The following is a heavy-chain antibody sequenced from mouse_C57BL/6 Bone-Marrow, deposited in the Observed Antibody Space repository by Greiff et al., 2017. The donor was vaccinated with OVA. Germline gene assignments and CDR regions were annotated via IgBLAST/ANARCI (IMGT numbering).Heavy chain of an antibody. D-gene: IGHD2-12*01. CDR3: ARGRRGPYFGD. J-gene: IGHJ2*01. V-gene: IGHV1-81*01. CDR2: IYPRSGNT. Sequence: VHLVESGAELARPGASVKLSCKASGYTFTSYGISWVKQRTGQGLEWIGEIYPRSGNTYYNEKFKGKATLTADKSSSTAYMELRSLTSEDSAVYFCARGRRGPYFGDWGQGTTLTVSS. CDR1: GYTFTSYG.